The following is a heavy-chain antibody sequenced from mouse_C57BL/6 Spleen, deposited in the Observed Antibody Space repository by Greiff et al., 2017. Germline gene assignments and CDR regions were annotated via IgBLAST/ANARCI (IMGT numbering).Heavy chain of an antibody. CDR3: ARQTSQSTFAY. CDR1: GYSITSGYY. CDR2: ISYDGSN. J-gene: IGHJ3*01. Sequence: EVKLEESGPGLVKPSQSLSLTCSVTGYSITSGYYWNWLRQFPGNKREWMGCISYDGSNNYNPSLKNRISITRDTSKNQFFLKLNSVTTEESATYYCARQTSQSTFAYWGQGTLVTVSA. V-gene: IGHV3-6*01. D-gene: IGHD3-2*02.